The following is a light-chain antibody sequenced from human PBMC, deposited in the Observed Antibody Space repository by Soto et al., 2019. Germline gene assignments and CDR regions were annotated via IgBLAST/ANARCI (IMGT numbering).Light chain of an antibody. CDR1: LPISNY. V-gene: IGKV1-27*01. J-gene: IGKJ4*01. CDR2: AAS. Sequence: DTVLYHSPSVLSAALGEKIAITCRASLPISNYLAWYQQKPGKIPNLLIYAASTLQAGVPSRFSGSGSGTDFTLTISSLQPQDVAAYYCQKYNSAPLTFGGGTKVDIK. CDR3: QKYNSAPLT.